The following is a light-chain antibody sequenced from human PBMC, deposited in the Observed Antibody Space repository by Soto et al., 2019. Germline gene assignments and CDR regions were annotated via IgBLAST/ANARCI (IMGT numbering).Light chain of an antibody. J-gene: IGKJ4*01. CDR1: QGIGNF. CDR2: PAS. V-gene: IGKV1-9*01. Sequence: IQLTQSPSFLSASLGDSVPITCRASQGIGNFLAWYQHTQGKAPNILSSPASTLQSGVPSRFRGSGSGTECTLTITSLQPEDCATYYCQQFNSYPFTFGGGTKVDI. CDR3: QQFNSYPFT.